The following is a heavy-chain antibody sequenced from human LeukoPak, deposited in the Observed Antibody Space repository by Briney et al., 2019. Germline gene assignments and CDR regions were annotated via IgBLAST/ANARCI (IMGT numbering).Heavy chain of an antibody. V-gene: IGHV1-2*02. CDR3: ARGEAPEDK. Sequence: ASVKVSCKASGYTFTGYYIHWVRQAPGQGLDWLGWINPHTGDTYHAQKFQGRVTMTSDASVNTAYLQLRRLKSDDTAIYYCARGEAPEDKWGQGSLVTVSS. CDR1: GYTFTGYY. CDR2: INPHTGDT. J-gene: IGHJ4*02.